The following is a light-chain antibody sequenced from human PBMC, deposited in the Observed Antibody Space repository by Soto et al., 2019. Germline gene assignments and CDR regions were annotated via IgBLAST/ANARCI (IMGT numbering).Light chain of an antibody. Sequence: QSALTQPASVSGSPGQSIAISCTGTSSDVDAYNFVSWYQHHPVKAPKLMIFDVSNRPSGVSNRFSGSKSGNTASLTISGLQAEDEADYYCTSYTTSSTYVFGTGTKLTVL. CDR1: SSDVDAYNF. CDR3: TSYTTSSTYV. CDR2: DVS. J-gene: IGLJ1*01. V-gene: IGLV2-14*03.